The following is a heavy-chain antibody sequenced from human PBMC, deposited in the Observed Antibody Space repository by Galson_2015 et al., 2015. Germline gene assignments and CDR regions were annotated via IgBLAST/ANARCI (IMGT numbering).Heavy chain of an antibody. D-gene: IGHD5-12*01. CDR3: AKGYDRYSGYGRFDY. J-gene: IGHJ4*02. CDR2: ISAGGISS. CDR1: GFTFSSDA. Sequence: SLRLSCAAAGFTFSSDAMSWVRQAPGKGPEWVSAISAGGISSYYADSVKGRFTISRDNSRNTLYMEMNSLRAEDTAVYYCAKGYDRYSGYGRFDYWGQGTLVTVSS. V-gene: IGHV3-23*01.